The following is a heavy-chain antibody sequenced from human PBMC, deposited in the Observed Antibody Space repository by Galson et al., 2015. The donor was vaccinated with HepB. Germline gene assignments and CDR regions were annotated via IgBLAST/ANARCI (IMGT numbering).Heavy chain of an antibody. CDR1: GFTFSSYA. CDR2: LSGSGGHT. D-gene: IGHD2-21*02. J-gene: IGHJ4*02. Sequence: SLRLSCAASGFTFSSYAMTWVRQAPGKGLEWVSGLSGSGGHTYYADSVKGRWFTISRDNSKNTLYLQMNSLRAEDAAVYYCARVNSPAYCGSDCYSGLDYWGQGTLVTVS. CDR3: ARVNSPAYCGSDCYSGLDY. V-gene: IGHV3-23*01.